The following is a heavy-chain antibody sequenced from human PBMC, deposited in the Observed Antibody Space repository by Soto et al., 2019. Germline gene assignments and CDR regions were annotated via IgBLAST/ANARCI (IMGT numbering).Heavy chain of an antibody. Sequence: PSETLSLTCALSGGSFTSNNWWTWVRQPPGQGLEWIGEIYRTGSTNYNPSLKSRVTISLDKSENQFSLKVTSLTAADTAVYSRDSRDRGTRVVYWGQATVVAV. J-gene: IGHJ4*02. CDR3: DSRDRGTRVVY. CDR2: IYRTGST. D-gene: IGHD1-7*01. V-gene: IGHV4-4*02. CDR1: GGSFTSNNW.